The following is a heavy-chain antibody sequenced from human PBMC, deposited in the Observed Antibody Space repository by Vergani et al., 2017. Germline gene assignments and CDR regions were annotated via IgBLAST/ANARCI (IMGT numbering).Heavy chain of an antibody. CDR1: GFTFGDYA. V-gene: IGHV3-49*03. CDR3: TRDKLQYYYDSSGYYDR. Sequence: EVQLVESGGGLVQPGRSLRLSCTASGFTFGDYAMSWFRQAPGKGLELVGFIRSKAYGGTTEYAASVKGRFTISRDDSKSIAYLQMNSLKTEDTAVYYCTRDKLQYYYDSSGYYDRWGQGTLVTVSS. CDR2: IRSKAYGGTT. J-gene: IGHJ5*02. D-gene: IGHD3-22*01.